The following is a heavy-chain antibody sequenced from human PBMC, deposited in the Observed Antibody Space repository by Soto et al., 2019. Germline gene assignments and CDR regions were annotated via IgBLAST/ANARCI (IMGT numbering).Heavy chain of an antibody. J-gene: IGHJ6*02. V-gene: IGHV1-18*01. D-gene: IGHD2-15*01. CDR3: AREGYCSGGSCLPHFSYGMDV. CDR1: GYTFTSYG. Sequence: ASLKVSCKASGYTFTSYGISWVRQAPGQGLEWMGWISAYNGNTNYAQKLQGRVTMTTDTSTSTAYMELRSLRSDDTAVYYCAREGYCSGGSCLPHFSYGMDVWGQGTKVTVSS. CDR2: ISAYNGNT.